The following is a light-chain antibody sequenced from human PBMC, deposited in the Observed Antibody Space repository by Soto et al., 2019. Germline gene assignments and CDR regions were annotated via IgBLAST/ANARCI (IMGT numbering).Light chain of an antibody. CDR1: QSVSRN. V-gene: IGKV3-15*01. CDR3: QQYGDWPPET. J-gene: IGKJ2*01. CDR2: GSS. Sequence: EVVLTQSPATLSVSPGDRATLSSRASQSVSRNLAWYQQKPCQAPRLLIYGSSTRATGVPARFSGSGSATEFTLSISSLQSEDVAVYYCQQYGDWPPETFGQGTKLEI.